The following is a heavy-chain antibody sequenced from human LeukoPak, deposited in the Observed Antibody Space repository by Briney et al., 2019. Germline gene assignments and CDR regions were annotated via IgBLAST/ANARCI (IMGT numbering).Heavy chain of an antibody. J-gene: IGHJ4*02. D-gene: IGHD3-10*01. CDR3: ARGYYYYGSGSSHDDY. CDR1: GYTFTSYD. Sequence: ASVKVSCKASGYTFTSYDINWVRQATGQGLEWMGWMNPNSGNTGYAQKFQGGVTMTRDTSISTAYMELSRLRSDDTAVYYCARGYYYYGSGSSHDDYWGQGTLVTVSS. CDR2: MNPNSGNT. V-gene: IGHV1-8*01.